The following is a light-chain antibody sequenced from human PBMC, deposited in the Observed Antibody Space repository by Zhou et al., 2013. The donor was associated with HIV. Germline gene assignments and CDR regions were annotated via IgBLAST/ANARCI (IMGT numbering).Light chain of an antibody. J-gene: IGKJ5*01. V-gene: IGKV1-33*01. CDR1: QSISGY. CDR2: DAS. CDR3: QQYNGLLRA. Sequence: DIQMTQSPSSLSASVGDTVTITCRASQSISGYLNWYQQKPGKAPKLLIHDASSLQRGVPLRFSGSGSGTEFTFTISSLQPEDIATYYCQQYNGLLRAFGQGTRLEI.